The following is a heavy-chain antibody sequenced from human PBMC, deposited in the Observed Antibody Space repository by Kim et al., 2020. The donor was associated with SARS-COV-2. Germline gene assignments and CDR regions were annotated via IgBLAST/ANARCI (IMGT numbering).Heavy chain of an antibody. CDR3: ALGPYYDFPLGY. CDR2: IYYSGST. D-gene: IGHD3-3*01. V-gene: IGHV4-59*01. J-gene: IGHJ4*02. Sequence: SETLSLTCTVSGGSISSYYWSWIRQPPGKGLEWIGYIYYSGSTNYNPSLKSRVTISVDTSKNQFSLKLSSVTAADTAVYYCALGPYYDFPLGYWGQGTLVTVSS. CDR1: GGSISSYY.